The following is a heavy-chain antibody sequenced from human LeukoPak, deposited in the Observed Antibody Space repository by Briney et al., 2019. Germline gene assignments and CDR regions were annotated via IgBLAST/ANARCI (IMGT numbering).Heavy chain of an antibody. D-gene: IGHD3-16*02. CDR1: GGSISSSSYY. CDR3: ARGHYVWGSYRYQYNWFDP. J-gene: IGHJ5*02. CDR2: IYYSGST. V-gene: IGHV4-39*01. Sequence: PSETLSLTCTVSGGSISSSSYYWGWIRQPPGKGLEWIGSIYYSGSTYYNPPLKSRVTISVDTSKNQFSLKLSSVTAADTAVYYCARGHYVWGSYRYQYNWFDPWGQGTLVTVSS.